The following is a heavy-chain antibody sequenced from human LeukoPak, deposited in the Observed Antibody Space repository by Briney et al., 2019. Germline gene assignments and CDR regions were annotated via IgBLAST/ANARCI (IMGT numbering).Heavy chain of an antibody. CDR1: GYTFMNFY. J-gene: IGHJ3*02. CDR3: ARPLAPVMLNALDI. V-gene: IGHV1-46*01. D-gene: IGHD2-8*01. Sequence: ASVKVPCKASGYTFMNFYIHWVRQAPGQGLEWMGVINPSGGSTDYSQKFQGRVTMTRDTTTSTVYMELSSLRSEDTAVYYCARPLAPVMLNALDIWGQGTMVTVSS. CDR2: INPSGGST.